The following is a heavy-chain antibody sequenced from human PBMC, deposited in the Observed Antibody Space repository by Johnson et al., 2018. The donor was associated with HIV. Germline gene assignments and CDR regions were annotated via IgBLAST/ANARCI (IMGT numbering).Heavy chain of an antibody. Sequence: QVQLVESGGGVVQPGGSLRLSCAASGFSFSSYGMHWVRQAPGKGLEWEAVISYDGSNKYYADSVKGRFTISRDNSKNTLYLQMNSLRAEDTAVYYCARDYGQWLVPGAFDIWGQGTMVTVSS. D-gene: IGHD6-19*01. CDR1: GFSFSSYG. V-gene: IGHV3-30*19. CDR3: ARDYGQWLVPGAFDI. J-gene: IGHJ3*02. CDR2: ISYDGSNK.